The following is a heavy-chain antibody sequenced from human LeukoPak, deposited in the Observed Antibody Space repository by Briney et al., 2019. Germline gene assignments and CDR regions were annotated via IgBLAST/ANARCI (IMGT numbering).Heavy chain of an antibody. CDR1: GYTSTSYY. CDR3: ASRSAGYGDLVDY. CDR2: INPSGGST. D-gene: IGHD4-17*01. Sequence: GASVKVSCKASGYTSTSYYMHWVRQAPGQGLEWMGIINPSGGSTSYAQKFQGRVTMTRDTFTSTVYMELSSLRSEDTAVYYCASRSAGYGDLVDYWGQGTLVTVSS. J-gene: IGHJ4*02. V-gene: IGHV1-46*01.